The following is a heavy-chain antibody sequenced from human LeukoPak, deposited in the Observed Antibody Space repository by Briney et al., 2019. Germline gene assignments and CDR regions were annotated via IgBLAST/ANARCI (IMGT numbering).Heavy chain of an antibody. Sequence: ASVEVSCKASGGTFTSYNINWVRQAPGQGLEWMAWMHPNNGDTGYAQKFQDRVTVTSNTSISTAYMELRSLTSEDTAVYYCARELIVLEPAARRYNYYMDVWGIGTTVSVSS. D-gene: IGHD2-2*01. J-gene: IGHJ6*03. V-gene: IGHV1-8*03. CDR3: ARELIVLEPAARRYNYYMDV. CDR2: MHPNNGDT. CDR1: GGTFTSYN.